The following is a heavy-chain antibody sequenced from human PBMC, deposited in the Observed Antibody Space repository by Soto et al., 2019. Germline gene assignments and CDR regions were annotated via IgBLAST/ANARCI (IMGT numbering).Heavy chain of an antibody. CDR1: GFNFRSYG. CDR3: ARPHCSGGICYHTRFDY. Sequence: GGSQRLSCAASGFNFRSYGMNWVRQAPGKGLEWVSSISSSSSYIYYADSVKGRFTISRDNAKNSLYLQMNSLRAEDTAVYYCARPHCSGGICYHTRFDYWGQGTLVTVSS. V-gene: IGHV3-21*01. J-gene: IGHJ4*02. CDR2: ISSSSSYI. D-gene: IGHD2-15*01.